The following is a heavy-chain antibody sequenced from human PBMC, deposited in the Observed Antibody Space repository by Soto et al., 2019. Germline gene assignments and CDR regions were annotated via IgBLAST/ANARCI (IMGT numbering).Heavy chain of an antibody. Sequence: QVQLVQSGAEVKKPGASVKVSCKASGYTFTGYYMHWVRQAPGQGLEWMGWINPNSGGTNYAQKFQGWVTMTRDTSISTAYMELSRLRSDDTAVYYCARGGLIAAGVSWFDPWGQGTLVTVSS. D-gene: IGHD6-13*01. CDR2: INPNSGGT. CDR1: GYTFTGYY. J-gene: IGHJ5*02. CDR3: ARGGLIAAGVSWFDP. V-gene: IGHV1-2*04.